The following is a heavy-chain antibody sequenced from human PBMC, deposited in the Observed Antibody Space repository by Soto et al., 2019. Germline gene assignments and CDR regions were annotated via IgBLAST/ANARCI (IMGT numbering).Heavy chain of an antibody. CDR2: TYYRSKWYN. V-gene: IGHV6-1*01. Sequence: SETQSLTCAISGDSVSSNSATWNWIRQSPSRGLEWLGRTYYRSKWYNDYAVSVKSRITVNPDTSKNQFSLQLNSVTPEDTAVYYCARGSGDSSGSFDYWGQGTLVTVSS. J-gene: IGHJ4*02. D-gene: IGHD3-22*01. CDR1: GDSVSSNSAT. CDR3: ARGSGDSSGSFDY.